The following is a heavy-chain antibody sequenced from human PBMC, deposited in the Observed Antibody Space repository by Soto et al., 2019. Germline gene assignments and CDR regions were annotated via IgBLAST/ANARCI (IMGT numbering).Heavy chain of an antibody. Sequence: ASVKVSCKASGGTFSSYTINWVRQATGQGLEWMGWMNPNSGNTGYAQKFQGRVTMTRNTSISTAYMELSSLRSEDTAVYYCARGGYCSGGSCYSHYYYYGMDVWGQGTTVIVSS. J-gene: IGHJ6*02. D-gene: IGHD2-15*01. V-gene: IGHV1-8*02. CDR2: MNPNSGNT. CDR1: GGTFSSYT. CDR3: ARGGYCSGGSCYSHYYYYGMDV.